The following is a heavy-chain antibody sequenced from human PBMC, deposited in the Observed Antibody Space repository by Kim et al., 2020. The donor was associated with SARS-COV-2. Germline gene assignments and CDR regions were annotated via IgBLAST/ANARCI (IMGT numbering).Heavy chain of an antibody. CDR3: ARVGRDDAFDI. V-gene: IGHV1-69*04. CDR1: GGTFSSYA. J-gene: IGHJ3*02. Sequence: SVKVSCKASGGTFSSYAISWVRQAPGQGLEWMGRIIPILGIANYAQKFQGRVTITADKSTSTAYMELSSLRSEDTAVYYCARVGRDDAFDIWGQGTMVTVSS. D-gene: IGHD3-3*01. CDR2: IIPILGIA.